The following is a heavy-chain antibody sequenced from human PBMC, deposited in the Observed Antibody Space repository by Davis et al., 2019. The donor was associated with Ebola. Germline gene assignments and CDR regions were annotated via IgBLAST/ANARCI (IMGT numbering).Heavy chain of an antibody. V-gene: IGHV1-69*13. Sequence: SVKVSCKASGGTFSSYAISWVRQAPGQGLEWMGGIIPIFGTANYAQKFQGRVTNTADESTSTAYMEMSSLRSEDTAVYYCVKDLSSYDFSYYHMDVWGKGTTVTVSS. J-gene: IGHJ6*03. CDR2: IIPIFGTA. D-gene: IGHD3-3*01. CDR1: GGTFSSYA. CDR3: VKDLSSYDFSYYHMDV.